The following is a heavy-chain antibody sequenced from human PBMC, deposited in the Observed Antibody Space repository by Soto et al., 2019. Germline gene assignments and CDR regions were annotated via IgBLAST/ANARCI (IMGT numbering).Heavy chain of an antibody. J-gene: IGHJ3*02. D-gene: IGHD3-16*01. CDR2: IKSKTDGGTT. CDR1: GFTFSNAW. Sequence: EVQLVESGGGLVKPGGSLRLSCAASGFTFSNAWMSWVRQAPGKGLEWVGRIKSKTDGGTTDYAAPVKGRFTISRDDSKNTLYLQMNSLKTEDTAVYYCTTGPPYDYVWSMNAFDIWGQGTMVTVSS. V-gene: IGHV3-15*01. CDR3: TTGPPYDYVWSMNAFDI.